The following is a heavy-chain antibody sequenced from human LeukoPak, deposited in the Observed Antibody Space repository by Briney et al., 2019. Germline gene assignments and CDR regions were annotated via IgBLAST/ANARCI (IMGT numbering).Heavy chain of an antibody. D-gene: IGHD6-6*01. J-gene: IGHJ5*02. Sequence: ASVKVSCKASGYTFTGYYMHWVRQAPGQGLEWMGWINPNSGGTNYAQKFQGRVTMTRDTSISTAHMELSRLRSDDTAVYYCARSSIAARQNWFDPWGQGTLVTVSS. CDR1: GYTFTGYY. CDR2: INPNSGGT. V-gene: IGHV1-2*02. CDR3: ARSSIAARQNWFDP.